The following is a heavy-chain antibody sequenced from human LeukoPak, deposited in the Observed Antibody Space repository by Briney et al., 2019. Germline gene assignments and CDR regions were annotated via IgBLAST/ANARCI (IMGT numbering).Heavy chain of an antibody. CDR2: VSSSSSYI. V-gene: IGHV3-21*01. CDR3: TRVGERAWHRLMGGIPDSYYYMAV. D-gene: IGHD3-16*01. J-gene: IGHJ6*03. Sequence: TGGCLRLSCAASGFTFSSYSMNWVRQAPGKWLEWVSSVSSSSSYIYYADSVKGRFTISRDNAKNSLYLQMNSLRAEDSAVYYCTRVGERAWHRLMGGIPDSYYYMAVWGKGTTVTVSS. CDR1: GFTFSSYS.